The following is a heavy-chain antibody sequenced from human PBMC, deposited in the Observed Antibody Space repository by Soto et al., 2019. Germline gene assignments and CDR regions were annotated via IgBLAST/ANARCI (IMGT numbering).Heavy chain of an antibody. J-gene: IGHJ6*02. CDR3: SRRTYAMDV. CDR1: GGSISSSNW. Sequence: QVQLQESGPGLVKPSGTLSLTCAVSGGSISSSNWWSWVRPPPGKGLEWIGEIFHNGNTYSNPSLTGRVTMSVDKSKNQFSLNLNSVPAADTAVYYWSRRTYAMDVWGQGTTVTVSS. CDR2: IFHNGNT. V-gene: IGHV4-4*02.